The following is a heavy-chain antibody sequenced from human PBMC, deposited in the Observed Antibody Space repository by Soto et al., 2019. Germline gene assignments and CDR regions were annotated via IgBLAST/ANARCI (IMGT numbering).Heavy chain of an antibody. J-gene: IGHJ6*02. V-gene: IGHV1-69*13. Sequence: SVKVSCKASGGTFSSYAISWVRQAPGQGLEWMGGIIPIFGTANYAQKFQGRVTITADESTSTAYMELSSLRSEDTAVYYCAKDSGLIHWDYYGMDVWGQGTTVTVSS. CDR1: GGTFSSYA. CDR3: AKDSGLIHWDYYGMDV. D-gene: IGHD3-22*01. CDR2: IIPIFGTA.